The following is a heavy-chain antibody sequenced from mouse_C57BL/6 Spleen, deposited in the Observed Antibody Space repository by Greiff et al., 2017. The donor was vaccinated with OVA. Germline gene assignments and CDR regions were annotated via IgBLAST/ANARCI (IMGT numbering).Heavy chain of an antibody. D-gene: IGHD4-1*01. V-gene: IGHV1-72*01. CDR1: GYTFTSYW. Sequence: VQLQQPGAELVKPGASVKLSCKASGYTFTSYWMHWVKQRPGQGLEWIGMIDPNSGGTNYNEKFKSKATLTVDKPSSTAYMQLSSLTSEDSAVYFCARGGTGTDFDVWGTGTTVTVSS. J-gene: IGHJ1*03. CDR2: IDPNSGGT. CDR3: ARGGTGTDFDV.